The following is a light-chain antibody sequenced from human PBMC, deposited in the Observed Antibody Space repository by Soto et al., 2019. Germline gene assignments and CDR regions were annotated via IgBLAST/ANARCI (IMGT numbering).Light chain of an antibody. J-gene: IGKJ5*01. CDR2: DAS. CDR3: QQRSVWPIT. Sequence: EIVLTQSPGTLSLSPGERATLSSRASQSVSSSYLVWYQQKPGQAPRLLIYDASNRATGIPARFSGSGSGTDFTLTISSLEPEDFAVYYCQQRSVWPITFGQGTRLEIK. V-gene: IGKV3D-20*02. CDR1: QSVSSSY.